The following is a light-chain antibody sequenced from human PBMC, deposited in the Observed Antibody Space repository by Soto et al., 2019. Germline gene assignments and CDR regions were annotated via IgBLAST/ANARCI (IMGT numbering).Light chain of an antibody. CDR3: LQDYNYPPT. J-gene: IGKJ1*01. Sequence: AIQMTQSPSSLSASVGDRVTITCRASQGIRNDLGWYQQKPGKAPKLLIYATSSLQSRVPSRFSGSGSGTDFTLTISSLQPEDFATYYCLQDYNYPPTFGQGTKVEIK. CDR2: ATS. CDR1: QGIRND. V-gene: IGKV1-6*01.